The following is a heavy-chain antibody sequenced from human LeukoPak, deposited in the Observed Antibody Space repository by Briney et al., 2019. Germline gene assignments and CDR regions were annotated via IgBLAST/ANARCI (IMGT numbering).Heavy chain of an antibody. D-gene: IGHD3-10*02. CDR1: GFTFSSYG. Sequence: GGSLRLSCAASGFTFSSYGMSWVRQAPGKGLEWVSAIETGGASTYYADSVKGRFSISRDNSKNTLYLQMNSLRAEDTAVYYCAELGITMIGGVWGKGTTVTISS. CDR2: IETGGAST. V-gene: IGHV3-23*05. J-gene: IGHJ6*04. CDR3: AELGITMIGGV.